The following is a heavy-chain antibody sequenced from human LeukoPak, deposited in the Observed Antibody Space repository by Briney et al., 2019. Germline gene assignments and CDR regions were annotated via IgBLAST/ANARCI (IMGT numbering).Heavy chain of an antibody. Sequence: GGSLRLSCAASGFSFNSFAMSWVRQAPGMGLEWVVAISGNGDNTYYTDPVKGRFTISRDNSKNTLYLQMNSLKAEDTAIYYCAREVGTPQAFDIWGQGTMVTVSS. D-gene: IGHD1-26*01. J-gene: IGHJ3*02. V-gene: IGHV3-23*01. CDR1: GFSFNSFA. CDR3: AREVGTPQAFDI. CDR2: ISGNGDNT.